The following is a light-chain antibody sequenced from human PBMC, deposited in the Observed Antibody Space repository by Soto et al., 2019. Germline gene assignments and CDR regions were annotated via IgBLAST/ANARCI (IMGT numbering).Light chain of an antibody. CDR1: QTISSW. Sequence: DIQMTQSPSTLSLSVGYIVTITCRSSQTISSWLAWYHQKPGKAPKLLIYKASTLKSGVPSRFSGSGSGTDFTLTISCLQSEGFETYYCQHYYSFPWTFGQGTKVDIK. J-gene: IGKJ1*01. CDR2: KAS. CDR3: QHYYSFPWT. V-gene: IGKV1-5*03.